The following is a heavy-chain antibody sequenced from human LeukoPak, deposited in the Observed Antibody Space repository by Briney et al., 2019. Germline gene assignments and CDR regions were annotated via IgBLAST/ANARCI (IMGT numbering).Heavy chain of an antibody. V-gene: IGHV3-74*01. CDR3: ARGGSRFFAH. CDR1: GFTFSNNW. Sequence: GGSLRLTSAASGFTFSNNWMHWVRQAPGQGLVWVSRINSDGSTTTYADSVKGRFTISRDNAKNTLYLQMNSLRAEDTAVYYCARGGSRFFAHWGQGTLVTVSS. CDR2: INSDGSTT. D-gene: IGHD2-15*01. J-gene: IGHJ5*02.